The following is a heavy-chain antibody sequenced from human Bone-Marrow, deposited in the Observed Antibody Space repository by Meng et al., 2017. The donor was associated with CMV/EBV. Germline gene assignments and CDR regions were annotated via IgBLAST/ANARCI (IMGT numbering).Heavy chain of an antibody. J-gene: IGHJ6*02. CDR3: ARGTRPGYYDFWSGYYSGGYYYGMDV. D-gene: IGHD3-3*01. V-gene: IGHV3-21*01. CDR2: ISSSSSYI. Sequence: GESLKISCAASGFTFSSYSMNWVRQAPGKGPEWVSSISSSSSYIYYADSVKGRFTISRDNAKNSLYLQMNSLRAEDTAVYYCARGTRPGYYDFWSGYYSGGYYYGMDVWGQGTTVTVSS. CDR1: GFTFSSYS.